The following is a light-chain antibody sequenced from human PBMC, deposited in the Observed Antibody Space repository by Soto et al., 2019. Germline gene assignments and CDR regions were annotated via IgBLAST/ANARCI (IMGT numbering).Light chain of an antibody. CDR1: QSISSSY. CDR3: QQYGRT. V-gene: IGKV3-20*01. J-gene: IGKJ1*01. Sequence: EIVLTQSPGTLSLSLGERATLSCRASQSISSSYLAWYQQKPGQAPRLLIYGASSRATGIPDRFSGSGSGTDFTLTISRLEPEDFAVYYCQQYGRTFGQGTKVDI. CDR2: GAS.